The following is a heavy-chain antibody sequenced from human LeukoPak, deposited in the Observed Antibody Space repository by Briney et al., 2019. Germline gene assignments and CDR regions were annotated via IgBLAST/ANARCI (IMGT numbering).Heavy chain of an antibody. CDR2: MHQSGII. D-gene: IGHD3-10*01. CDR1: GGSISSSDW. Sequence: SETLSLTCTLSGGSISSSDWWSWVRQPPGKGLEWIGEMHQSGIINYNPSLKSRVTMSLDKAKKQFSLKPSSVTAADTSVYFCASADYYRIDFWGQGTLVTVSS. J-gene: IGHJ4*02. V-gene: IGHV4-4*02. CDR3: ASADYYRIDF.